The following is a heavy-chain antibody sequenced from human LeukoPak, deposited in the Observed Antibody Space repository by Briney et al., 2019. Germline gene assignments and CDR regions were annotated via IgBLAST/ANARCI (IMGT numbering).Heavy chain of an antibody. D-gene: IGHD3-22*01. CDR3: ARDGEDYDSSGYYYYFDY. CDR2: ISGSGSSI. CDR1: GFTFSSYE. J-gene: IGHJ4*02. V-gene: IGHV3-48*03. Sequence: GGSLRLSCAASGFTFSSYEMNWVRQAPGKGLEWVSYISGSGSSIYYADSVKGRFTISRDNAKNSLYLQMNSLRAEDTAVYYCARDGEDYDSSGYYYYFDYWGQGTLVTVSS.